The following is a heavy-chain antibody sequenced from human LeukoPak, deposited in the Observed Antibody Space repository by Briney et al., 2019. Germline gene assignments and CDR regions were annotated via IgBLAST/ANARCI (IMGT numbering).Heavy chain of an antibody. D-gene: IGHD3-10*01. Sequence: PSETLSLTCAVSGASFSAYYWRWIRQPPGEGLEWIGYIYYSGSTNYNPSLKSRVTISVDTSKNQFSLKLSSVTAADTAVYYCAREGYGSGSFDYWGQGTLVTVSS. CDR2: IYYSGST. J-gene: IGHJ4*02. CDR1: GASFSAYY. V-gene: IGHV4-59*01. CDR3: AREGYGSGSFDY.